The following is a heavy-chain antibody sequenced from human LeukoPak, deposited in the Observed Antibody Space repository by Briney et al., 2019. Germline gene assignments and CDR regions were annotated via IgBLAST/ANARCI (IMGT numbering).Heavy chain of an antibody. CDR2: ISYDGGGK. D-gene: IGHD1-14*01. J-gene: IGHJ6*02. Sequence: GGSLRLSCADSGFTFSTYAMHWVRQAPGKGLEWVAVISYDGGGKYYADSVKGRFTISRDNSNNTLYLQMNSLRAADTAVYYCARDHSWTGSWHSYYAMDVWGQGTTVTVSS. V-gene: IGHV3-30*04. CDR3: ARDHSWTGSWHSYYAMDV. CDR1: GFTFSTYA.